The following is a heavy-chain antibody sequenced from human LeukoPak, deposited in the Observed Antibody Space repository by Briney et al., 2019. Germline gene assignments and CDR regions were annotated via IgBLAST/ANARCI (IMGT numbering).Heavy chain of an antibody. V-gene: IGHV1-8*01. Sequence: ASVKVSCKASGYTFTSYDINWVRQATGQGLEWMGWMNPNSGNTGYAQKFQGRVTMTRNTSISTAYMELSSLRSEDTAVYYCARVVHSSSWYNWFDPWGQGTLVTVSS. CDR2: MNPNSGNT. J-gene: IGHJ5*02. D-gene: IGHD6-13*01. CDR1: GYTFTSYD. CDR3: ARVVHSSSWYNWFDP.